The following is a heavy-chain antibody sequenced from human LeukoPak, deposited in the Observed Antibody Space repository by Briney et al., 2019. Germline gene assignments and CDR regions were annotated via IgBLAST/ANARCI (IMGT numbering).Heavy chain of an antibody. Sequence: TGGSLRLSCAASGFTFSNYDMHWVRQAPGKGLERVAVISYDGSNEYYADSVKGRFTISRDNSKNTLYLQMNSLRAEDTAVYYCARLTRPLDAFDIWGQGTMVTVSS. CDR3: ARLTRPLDAFDI. J-gene: IGHJ3*02. CDR2: ISYDGSNE. V-gene: IGHV3-30*03. CDR1: GFTFSNYD.